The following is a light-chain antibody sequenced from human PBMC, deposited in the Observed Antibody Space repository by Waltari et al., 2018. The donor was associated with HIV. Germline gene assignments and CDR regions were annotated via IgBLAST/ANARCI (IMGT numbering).Light chain of an antibody. CDR3: CSYAGIYTLVV. V-gene: IGLV2-11*01. Sequence: QSALTQHRSVSGSPGQSVTISCTGTSSDVGGFNFVSWYQQHPGKAPKPMIYDVTKRPAWVPVRFSGSKFANTASLTLSGLQADAEADYYGCSYAGIYTLVVFCGGTKLTAL. CDR2: DVT. J-gene: IGLJ2*01. CDR1: SSDVGGFNF.